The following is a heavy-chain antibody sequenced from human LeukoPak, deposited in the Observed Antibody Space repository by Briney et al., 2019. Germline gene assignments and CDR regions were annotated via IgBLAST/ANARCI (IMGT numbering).Heavy chain of an antibody. CDR1: GYTFTTYD. J-gene: IGHJ5*02. CDR3: ARGRGSGHKENWFDP. D-gene: IGHD6-19*01. CDR2: MNPNSGNI. Sequence: GASVKVSCKASGYTFTTYDINWVRQATGQGLEWMGWMNPNSGNIGYTQKFQGRVTMTRNTSISTAYMELSSLRSEDTAVYYCARGRGSGHKENWFDPWGQGTLVTVPS. V-gene: IGHV1-8*01.